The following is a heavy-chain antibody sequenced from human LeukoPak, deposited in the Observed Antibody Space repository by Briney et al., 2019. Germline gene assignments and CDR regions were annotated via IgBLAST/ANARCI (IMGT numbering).Heavy chain of an antibody. CDR1: GLTFSSYA. Sequence: GGSLRLSCAASGLTFSSYAMSWVRQAPGKGLEWVSVTYSGGSTYYADSVKGRCTISRDNSKNTLYLQMNSLRGEDTAVYYCASGIRAFDNWGQGTLVTVSA. J-gene: IGHJ4*02. D-gene: IGHD1-26*01. V-gene: IGHV3-66*01. CDR2: TYSGGST. CDR3: ASGIRAFDN.